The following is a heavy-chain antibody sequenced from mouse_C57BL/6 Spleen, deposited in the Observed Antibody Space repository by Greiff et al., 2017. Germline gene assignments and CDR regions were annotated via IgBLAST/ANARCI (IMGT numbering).Heavy chain of an antibody. CDR1: GFTFSSYA. D-gene: IGHD2-3*01. J-gene: IGHJ4*01. CDR2: ISDGGSYT. V-gene: IGHV5-4*01. CDR3: ARDNDGYYRDYAMDY. Sequence: EVKLVESGGGLVKPGGSLKLSCAASGFTFSSYAMSWVRQTPEKRLEWVATISDGGSYTYYPDNVKGRFTISRDNAKNNLYLQMSHLKSEDTAMYYGARDNDGYYRDYAMDYWGQGTSVTVSS.